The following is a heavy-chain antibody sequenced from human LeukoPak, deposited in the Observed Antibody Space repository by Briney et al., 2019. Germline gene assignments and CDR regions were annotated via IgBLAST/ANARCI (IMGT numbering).Heavy chain of an antibody. J-gene: IGHJ4*02. V-gene: IGHV4-39*07. Sequence: SETLSLTCTVSGGSISSSSYYWGWIRQPPGKGLEWIGSIYYSGSTYYNPSLKSRVTISVDTSKNQFSLKLSSVTAADTAMYYCARVPYYYDNSGYSYYFDYWGQGTLVTVSS. CDR1: GGSISSSSYY. CDR2: IYYSGST. CDR3: ARVPYYYDNSGYSYYFDY. D-gene: IGHD3-22*01.